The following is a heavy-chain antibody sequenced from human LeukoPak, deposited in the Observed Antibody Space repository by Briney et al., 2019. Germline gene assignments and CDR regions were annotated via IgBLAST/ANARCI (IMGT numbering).Heavy chain of an antibody. D-gene: IGHD6-13*01. CDR2: ISSSGRTF. Sequence: PGGSLRLSCAASGFTFSSYEMNWVRQAREKGPEWVSYISSSGRTFYYADSVKGRFTISRDNGKNSLYLQMNRLRVEDTAVYYCARDSRGRSWFFDYWGQGALVTVSS. J-gene: IGHJ4*02. CDR3: ARDSRGRSWFFDY. CDR1: GFTFSSYE. V-gene: IGHV3-48*03.